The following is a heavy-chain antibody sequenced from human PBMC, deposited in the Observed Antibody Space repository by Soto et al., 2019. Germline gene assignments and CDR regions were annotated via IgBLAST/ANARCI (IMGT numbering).Heavy chain of an antibody. Sequence: QVQLVESGGGVVQPGRSLRLSCAASGFTFSSYGMHWVRQAPGKGLEWVAVISYDGSNKYYAYSVKGRFTISRDNSKNTLYLQMNSLRAEDTAVYYCAKDLPWFDPWGQGTLVTVSS. V-gene: IGHV3-30*18. CDR2: ISYDGSNK. CDR3: AKDLPWFDP. J-gene: IGHJ5*02. CDR1: GFTFSSYG.